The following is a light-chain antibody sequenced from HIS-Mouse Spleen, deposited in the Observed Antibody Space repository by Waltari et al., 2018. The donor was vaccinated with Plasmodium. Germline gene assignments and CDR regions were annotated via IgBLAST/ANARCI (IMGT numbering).Light chain of an antibody. CDR1: SRDARGYNY. CDR2: EVS. CDR3: SSYAGSNNWV. J-gene: IGLJ3*02. V-gene: IGLV2-8*01. Sequence: QSALTQPPSASGSPGQSVPISCTRTSRDARGYNYVSWYQQHPGKAPKLMIYEVSKRPSGVPDRFSGSKSGNTASLTVSGLQAEDEADYYCSSYAGSNNWVFGGGTKLTVL.